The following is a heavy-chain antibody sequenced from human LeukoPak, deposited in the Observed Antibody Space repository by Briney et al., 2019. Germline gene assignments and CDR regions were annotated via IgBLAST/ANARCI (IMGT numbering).Heavy chain of an antibody. V-gene: IGHV1-18*04. J-gene: IGHJ4*02. CDR1: GYTFTSYG. D-gene: IGHD6-19*01. CDR3: ARGTGIAVAGVFDY. CDR2: ISGHNGHT. Sequence: ASVKVSCKASGYTFTSYGINWVRQAPGQGLEWMGWISGHNGHTNYVQKMQGRVTMTTDTSTNTAYMELRNLTSDDTAVYYCARGTGIAVAGVFDYWGQGRLVTVSS.